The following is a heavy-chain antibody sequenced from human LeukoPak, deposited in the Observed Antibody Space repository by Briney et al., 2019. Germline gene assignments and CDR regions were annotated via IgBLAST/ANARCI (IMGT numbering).Heavy chain of an antibody. CDR2: ISSSSSYI. CDR3: ASSGQQRVRSPFDY. Sequence: GGSLRLSCAVSGCTFSSYSMNWVRQAPGKGLEWVLSISSSSSYIYYADSVKGRFTISRDNAKNSLYLQMNSLRAEDTAVYYCASSGQQRVRSPFDYWGQRTLVTVSS. V-gene: IGHV3-21*01. D-gene: IGHD6-13*01. J-gene: IGHJ4*02. CDR1: GCTFSSYS.